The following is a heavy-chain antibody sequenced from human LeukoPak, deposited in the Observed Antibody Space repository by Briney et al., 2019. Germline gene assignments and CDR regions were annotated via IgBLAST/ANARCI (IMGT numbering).Heavy chain of an antibody. D-gene: IGHD2-2*01. CDR1: GFTFNSYA. J-gene: IGHJ5*02. CDR3: AKGGGYCSSTSCKTRPFDP. Sequence: GASLRLSCAASGFTFNSYAMNWVRQAPGKGLEWVSSISSSSSYIYYADSVKGRFTISRDNAKNSLYLQMNSLRAEDTAVYYCAKGGGYCSSTSCKTRPFDPWGQGTLVTVSS. CDR2: ISSSSSYI. V-gene: IGHV3-21*04.